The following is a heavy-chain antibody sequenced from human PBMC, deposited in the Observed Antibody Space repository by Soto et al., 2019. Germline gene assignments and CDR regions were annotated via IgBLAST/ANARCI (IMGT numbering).Heavy chain of an antibody. J-gene: IGHJ4*02. Sequence: EMQLVESGGGWVQPGRSLRLSCEASGFTFEDYAMHWVRQAPGKGLEWVSAISWDSGSIGYADAVKGRFTISRGNAKNSLFLQMDSLRAEDTALYYCVKPGDNSRYHFCGYYCDYWGQGTLVTVSS. CDR2: ISWDSGSI. CDR3: VKPGDNSRYHFCGYYCDY. D-gene: IGHD5-12*01. CDR1: GFTFEDYA. V-gene: IGHV3-9*01.